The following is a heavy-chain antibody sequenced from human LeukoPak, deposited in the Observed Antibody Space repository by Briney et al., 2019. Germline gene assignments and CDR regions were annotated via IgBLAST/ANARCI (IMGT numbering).Heavy chain of an antibody. Sequence: GGSLRLSCAASGFTFSSYGMHWVRQAPGKGLEWVALIRYDGSNKYYADSVKGRFTISRDNSKNTLYLQMNSLRAEDTAVYYCARYRKLAVAGTSNSGIDYWGQGTLVTVSS. D-gene: IGHD6-19*01. V-gene: IGHV3-33*01. CDR3: ARYRKLAVAGTSNSGIDY. CDR2: IRYDGSNK. J-gene: IGHJ4*02. CDR1: GFTFSSYG.